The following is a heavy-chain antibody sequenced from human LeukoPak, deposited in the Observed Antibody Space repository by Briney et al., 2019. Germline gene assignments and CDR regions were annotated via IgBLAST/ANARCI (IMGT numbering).Heavy chain of an antibody. Sequence: KASETLSLTCTVSGDSISSYYCSWIRQPPGKGLEWIGYIYYSGSTSYNPSLKSRVTISLDTSNNQFSLKLSSVTAADTAVYYCARRFSGSYSWLSIGFDYWGQGTLVTVSS. CDR1: GDSISSYY. J-gene: IGHJ4*02. V-gene: IGHV4-59*12. D-gene: IGHD1-26*01. CDR2: IYYSGST. CDR3: ARRFSGSYSWLSIGFDY.